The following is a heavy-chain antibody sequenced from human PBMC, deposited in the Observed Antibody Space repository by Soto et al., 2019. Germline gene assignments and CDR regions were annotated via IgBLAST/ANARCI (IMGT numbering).Heavy chain of an antibody. D-gene: IGHD2-2*01. CDR2: ISSSGSTI. CDR1: GFTFSDYY. V-gene: IGHV3-11*01. Sequence: GGSLRLSCAASGFTFSDYYMSWIRQAPGKGLEWVSYISSSGSTIYYADSVKGRFTISRDNAKNSLYLQMNSLRAEDTAVYYCARALAYCSSTSCYGRGYYFDYWGQGTLVTVSS. CDR3: ARALAYCSSTSCYGRGYYFDY. J-gene: IGHJ4*02.